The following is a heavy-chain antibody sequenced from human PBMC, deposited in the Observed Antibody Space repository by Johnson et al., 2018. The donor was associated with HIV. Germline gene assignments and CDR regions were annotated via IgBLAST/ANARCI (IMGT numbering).Heavy chain of an antibody. D-gene: IGHD1-26*01. CDR3: ARDRGYSGGYFGAFDI. CDR1: GFTFSSYA. J-gene: IGHJ3*02. Sequence: VQLVESGGGVVQPGRSLRLSCAASGFTFSSYAMHRVRQAPGKGLEWVSYISSSGSTIYYADSVKGRFTISRDNAKNSLYLQMNSLRAEDTAVYYCARDRGYSGGYFGAFDIWGQGTMVTVSS. CDR2: ISSSGSTI. V-gene: IGHV3-48*01.